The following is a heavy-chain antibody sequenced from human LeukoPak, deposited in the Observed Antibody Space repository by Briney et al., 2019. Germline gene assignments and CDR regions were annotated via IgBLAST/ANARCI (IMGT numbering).Heavy chain of an antibody. CDR1: GFSFNSYG. V-gene: IGHV3-30*02. Sequence: GGSLRLSCAASGFSFNSYGMHWVRQAPGKGLEWVAVIWYDGSNKYYADSVKGRFTISRDNSKNTLYLQMSSLRAEDTAVYYCAKDPHLGSSPNQYFDYWGQGTLVTVSS. J-gene: IGHJ4*02. CDR3: AKDPHLGSSPNQYFDY. CDR2: IWYDGSNK. D-gene: IGHD6-13*01.